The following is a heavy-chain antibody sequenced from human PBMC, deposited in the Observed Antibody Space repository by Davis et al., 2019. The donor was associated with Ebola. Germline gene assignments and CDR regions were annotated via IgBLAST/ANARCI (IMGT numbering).Heavy chain of an antibody. V-gene: IGHV1-18*04. CDR1: GYTFTTYT. CDR2: ISAYNGNT. J-gene: IGHJ4*02. D-gene: IGHD1-26*01. Sequence: ASVKVSCKASGYTFTTYTITWVRQAPGQGLEWMGWISAYNGNTNYAQKFQGRVTMTRDTSISTAYMELSRLRSDDPAVYYCAREGHRGGSYFFDYWGQGTLVTVSS. CDR3: AREGHRGGSYFFDY.